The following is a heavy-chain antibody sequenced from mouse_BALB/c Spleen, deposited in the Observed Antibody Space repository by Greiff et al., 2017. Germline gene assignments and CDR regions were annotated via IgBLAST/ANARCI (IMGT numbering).Heavy chain of an antibody. V-gene: IGHV3-8*02. Sequence: EVKLVESGPSLVKPSQTLSLTCSVTGDSITSGYWNWIRKFPGNKLEYMGYISYSGSTYYNPSLKSRISITRDTSKNQYYLQLNSVTTEDTATYYCARYEGLRRAWFAYWGQGTLVTVSA. J-gene: IGHJ3*01. CDR3: ARYEGLRRAWFAY. CDR2: ISYSGST. D-gene: IGHD2-4*01. CDR1: GDSITSGY.